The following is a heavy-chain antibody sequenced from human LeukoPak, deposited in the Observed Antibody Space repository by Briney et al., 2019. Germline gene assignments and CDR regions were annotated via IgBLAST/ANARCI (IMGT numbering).Heavy chain of an antibody. CDR1: GGSVSSGSYY. D-gene: IGHD3-10*01. CDR3: ARGFATMVRGVVLDF. J-gene: IGHJ4*02. Sequence: SETLSLTCTVSGGSVSSGSYYWSWIRQPPGKGLEWIGEIYHSGSTNYNPSLKSRVTISVDTSKNQFSLKLSSVTAADTAVYYCARGFATMVRGVVLDFWGQGTLVTVSS. CDR2: IYHSGST. V-gene: IGHV4-39*01.